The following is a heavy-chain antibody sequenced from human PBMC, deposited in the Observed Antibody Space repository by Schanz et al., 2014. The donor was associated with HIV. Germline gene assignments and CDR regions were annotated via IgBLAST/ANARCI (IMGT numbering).Heavy chain of an antibody. J-gene: IGHJ6*02. CDR3: ARGALGLAAAGSYYFYYGLDV. V-gene: IGHV1-18*01. CDR1: GYTFSRSA. D-gene: IGHD6-13*01. Sequence: QVQLVQSGAELKKPGASVKVSCKASGYTFSRSAISWVRQAPGQGLEWMGWISGKNGETNYAQKFQGRVTITADKSTSTAYMELSSLRSEDTAVYYCARGALGLAAAGSYYFYYGLDVWGQGTTVTVSS. CDR2: ISGKNGET.